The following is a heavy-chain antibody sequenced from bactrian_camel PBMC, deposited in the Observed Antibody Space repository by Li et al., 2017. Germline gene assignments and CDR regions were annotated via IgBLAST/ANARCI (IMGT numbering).Heavy chain of an antibody. D-gene: IGHD2*01. J-gene: IGHJ6*01. Sequence: QVQLVESGGGSVQAGGSLRLSCAASGYTSGTYCMGWFRQPPGKEREAVALIYADSGITIYADSVKGRFTISRDNAKNTLYLQMNSLKPEDTAMYYCAADLARFCRWSIYDYKYKGQGTQVTVTS. V-gene: IGHV3S1*01. CDR1: GYTSGTYC. CDR2: IYADSGIT.